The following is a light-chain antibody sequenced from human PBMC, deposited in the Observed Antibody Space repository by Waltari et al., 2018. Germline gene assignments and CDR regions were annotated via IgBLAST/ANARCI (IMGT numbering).Light chain of an antibody. V-gene: IGKV1-8*01. CDR1: HGIRGE. J-gene: IGKJ1*01. CDR2: AAA. CDR3: RQYDSYPWT. Sequence: WRSSHGIRGEFAWCHQKPGKADKLLIYAAATLQSGVPARLSGSGSGRDCTLTISCLQSEDFATYYSRQYDSYPWTLGQGTKVEIK.